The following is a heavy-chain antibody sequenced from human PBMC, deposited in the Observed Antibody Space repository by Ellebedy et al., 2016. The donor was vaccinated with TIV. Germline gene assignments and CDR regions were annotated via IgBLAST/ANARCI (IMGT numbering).Heavy chain of an antibody. D-gene: IGHD1-14*01. CDR2: INHSGSS. CDR1: GGSISSGSYY. J-gene: IGHJ6*03. Sequence: SETLSLXCTVSGGSISSGSYYWSWIRQPPGTGLEWLGEINHSGSSNYNPSLKSRVAVSVDTSKNQFSLKLSSVSVADTAVYYCARAGRGGGYYMDVWGKGTTVTVSS. V-gene: IGHV4-39*07. CDR3: ARAGRGGGYYMDV.